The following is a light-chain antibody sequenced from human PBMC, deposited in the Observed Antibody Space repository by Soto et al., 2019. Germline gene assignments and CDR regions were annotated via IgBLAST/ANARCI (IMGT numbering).Light chain of an antibody. CDR2: DVS. V-gene: IGLV2-14*01. J-gene: IGLJ2*01. CDR3: SSYTSSSTLGV. CDR1: SIDVGGYNY. Sequence: QSALTQPASVSGSPGQSITMSCTGTSIDVGGYNYVSWYQQHPGKAPKLMIYDVSNRPSEVANRLSGSKSGNTVSLTMSGLKADAEADYYCSSYTSSSTLGVFGGGTLLAAL.